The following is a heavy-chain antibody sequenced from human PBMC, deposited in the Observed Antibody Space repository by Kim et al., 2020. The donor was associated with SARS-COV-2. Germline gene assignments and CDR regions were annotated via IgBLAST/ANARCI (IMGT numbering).Heavy chain of an antibody. V-gene: IGHV4-4*06. CDR3: ASGHKKKGVEGGPPPFDY. J-gene: IGHJ4*02. Sequence: KSRVTMSVDTSKNQFSLKLSSVTAADTAVYYCASGHKKKGVEGGPPPFDYWGQGTLVTVSS. D-gene: IGHD2-15*01.